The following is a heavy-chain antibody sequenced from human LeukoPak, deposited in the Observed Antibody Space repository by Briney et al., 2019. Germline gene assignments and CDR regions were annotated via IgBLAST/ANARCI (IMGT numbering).Heavy chain of an antibody. CDR1: GFTFSSYE. D-gene: IGHD2-15*01. J-gene: IGHJ3*02. CDR2: ISSGSTYI. V-gene: IGHV3-21*01. Sequence: GGSLRLSCAASGFTFSSYEMNWVRQAPGQGLEWVSSISSGSTYIYYADSVKGRFTISRDNSKNTLYLQMNSLRTDDTAVYFCAREPSILLTSHYDAFDIWGQGTMVTVSS. CDR3: AREPSILLTSHYDAFDI.